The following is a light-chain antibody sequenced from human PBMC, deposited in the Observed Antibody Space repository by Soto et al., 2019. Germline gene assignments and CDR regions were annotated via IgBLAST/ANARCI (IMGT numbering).Light chain of an antibody. CDR3: QSYDSSLSRV. Sequence: QSALTQSPSVSAAPGQRVTISCTGSSSNIGAGYDVHWYQQLPGTAPKLLIYGNKNRPSGVPDRFSAAKSGISASLAIAWLQAEDEADYYCQSYDSSLSRVFGTGTKVTVL. CDR1: SSNIGAGYD. V-gene: IGLV1-40*01. J-gene: IGLJ1*01. CDR2: GNK.